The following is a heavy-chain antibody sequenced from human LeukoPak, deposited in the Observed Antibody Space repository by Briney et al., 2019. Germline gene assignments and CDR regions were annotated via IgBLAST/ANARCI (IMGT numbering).Heavy chain of an antibody. CDR2: IKQDGSEK. J-gene: IGHJ6*03. Sequence: PGGSLRLSCAASGFTFSNYWMSWVRQAPGKGLEWVANIKQDGSEKYYVDSVKGRFTIYRDNAKNSLYLQMNSLRAEDTAVYYCARAGSRWGYGRYYYYMDVWGKGTTVTISS. CDR1: GFTFSNYW. CDR3: ARAGSRWGYGRYYYYMDV. D-gene: IGHD5-12*01. V-gene: IGHV3-7*01.